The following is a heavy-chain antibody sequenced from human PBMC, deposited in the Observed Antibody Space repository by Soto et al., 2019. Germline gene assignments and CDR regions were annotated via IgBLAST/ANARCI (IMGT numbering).Heavy chain of an antibody. J-gene: IGHJ4*02. CDR2: SRNKANSFST. V-gene: IGHV3-72*01. CDR3: TRIAYNYGPGDY. CDR1: GFTFGDHY. Sequence: GGSLRLSCEVSGFTFGDHYMDWVRQAPGKGLEWVGRSRNKANSFSTAYAPSVKGRFTISRDDSKSPLYLQMNSLKTDDTAVYYCTRIAYNYGPGDYWGQGTLVTVSS. D-gene: IGHD2-21*01.